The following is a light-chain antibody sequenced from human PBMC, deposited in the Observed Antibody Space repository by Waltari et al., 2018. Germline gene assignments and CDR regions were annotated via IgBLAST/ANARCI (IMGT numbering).Light chain of an antibody. CDR3: ATWDYSLDGQV. V-gene: IGLV1-44*01. CDR1: RPNFVGAA. J-gene: IGLJ3*02. CDR2: NTN. Sequence: QSALTHPPSASGTTGHRVTISCSGSRPNFVGAAVNWYQVLPGAAPRLLIYNTNQRPARVPERFSGSKSGTSASLAISGLQSEDEADYYCATWDYSLDGQVFGGGTKLTVL.